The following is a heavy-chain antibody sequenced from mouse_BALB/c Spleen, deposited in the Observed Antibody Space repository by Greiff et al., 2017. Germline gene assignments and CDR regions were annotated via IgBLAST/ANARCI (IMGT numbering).Heavy chain of an antibody. D-gene: IGHD2-4*01. Sequence: QVQLQQSGAELAKPGASVKMSCKASGYTFTSYWMHWVKQRPGQGLEWIGYINPSTGYTEYNQKFKDKATLTADKSSSTAYMQLSSLTSEDSAVYYCARSNDYPWFAYWGQGTLVTVSA. CDR1: GYTFTSYW. CDR2: INPSTGYT. CDR3: ARSNDYPWFAY. J-gene: IGHJ3*01. V-gene: IGHV1-7*01.